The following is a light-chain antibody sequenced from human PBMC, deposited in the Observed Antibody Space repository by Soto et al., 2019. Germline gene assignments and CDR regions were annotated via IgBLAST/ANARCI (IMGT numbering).Light chain of an antibody. J-gene: IGKJ4*01. CDR2: DAS. CDR1: QSVSTY. V-gene: IGKV3-11*01. Sequence: EIVLTQSPATLSLSPGEGATLSCRASQSVSTYLAWYQQKPGQAPRLLIYDASIRATGIPASFSGSGSGTDFTLTISSLEPEDFAVYFCQQRSNWPLTFGGGTKVEIK. CDR3: QQRSNWPLT.